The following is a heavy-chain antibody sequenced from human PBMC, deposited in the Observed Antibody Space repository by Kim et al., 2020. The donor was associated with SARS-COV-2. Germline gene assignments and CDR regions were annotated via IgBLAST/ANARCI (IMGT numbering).Heavy chain of an antibody. D-gene: IGHD6-13*01. J-gene: IGHJ4*02. CDR3: ARDSSSWYGSFDY. Sequence: YAVSGKSRITINPDTTKTQFSLQLNSVTPEDTAVYYCARDSSSWYGSFDYWGQGTLVTVSS. V-gene: IGHV6-1*01.